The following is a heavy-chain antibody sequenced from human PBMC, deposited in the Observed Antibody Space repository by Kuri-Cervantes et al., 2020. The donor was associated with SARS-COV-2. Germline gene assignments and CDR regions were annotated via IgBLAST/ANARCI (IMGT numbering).Heavy chain of an antibody. D-gene: IGHD3-9*01. J-gene: IGHJ5*02. CDR2: IYYSGNT. CDR1: GFTFSSYE. CDR3: ARTYYDILTGYPDNWFDP. Sequence: ESLKISCTASGFTFSSYEMNWVRQAPGKGLEWIGSIYYSGNTYYNPSLKSRVTISVDTSKNQFSLKLSSVTAADTAVYYCARTYYDILTGYPDNWFDPWGQGTLVTVSS. V-gene: IGHV4-59*01.